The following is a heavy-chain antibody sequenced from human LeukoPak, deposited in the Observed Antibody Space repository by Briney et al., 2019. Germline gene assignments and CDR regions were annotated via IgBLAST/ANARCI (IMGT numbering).Heavy chain of an antibody. J-gene: IGHJ6*04. CDR1: GFTFSSYG. Sequence: GRSLRLSCAASGFTFSSYGMHWVRQAPGKGLEWVAVIWYDGSNKYYADSVKGRFTISRDNSKNTLYLQMNSLRAEDTAVYYRARDRCSGGSCYPYGMDVWGKGTTVTVSS. V-gene: IGHV3-33*01. CDR3: ARDRCSGGSCYPYGMDV. CDR2: IWYDGSNK. D-gene: IGHD2-15*01.